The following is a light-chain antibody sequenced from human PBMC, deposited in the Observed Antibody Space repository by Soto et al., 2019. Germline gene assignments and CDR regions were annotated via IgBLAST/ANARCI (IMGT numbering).Light chain of an antibody. V-gene: IGKV3-20*01. CDR2: GAS. J-gene: IGKJ1*01. CDR3: QQYGSSQWT. Sequence: ETVMTQSPATLSVSPGERVTLSCRASRSVRSDLAWYQQKLGQAPRLLIFGASTRATGIPDRFSGSGSGTDFTLTISRLEPEDFAVYYCQQYGSSQWTFGQGTKVDNK. CDR1: RSVRSD.